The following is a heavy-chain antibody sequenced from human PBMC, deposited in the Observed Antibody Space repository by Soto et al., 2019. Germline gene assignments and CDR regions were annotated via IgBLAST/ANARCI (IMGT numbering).Heavy chain of an antibody. CDR1: GFTFSSYG. V-gene: IGHV3-30*18. CDR2: ISYDGSNK. Sequence: QVQLVESGGGVVQPGRSLRLSCAASGFTFSSYGMHWVRQAPGKGLEWVAVISYDGSNKYYADSVKGRFTISRDNSKNTLYLQMTSLRAEDTAVYYCAKDMPIAARAWGQGTLVTFSS. J-gene: IGHJ5*02. CDR3: AKDMPIAARA. D-gene: IGHD6-25*01.